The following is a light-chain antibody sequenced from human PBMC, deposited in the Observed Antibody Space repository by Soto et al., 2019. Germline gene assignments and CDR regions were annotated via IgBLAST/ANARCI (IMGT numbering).Light chain of an antibody. CDR1: SGHSRYA. V-gene: IGLV4-69*01. J-gene: IGLJ3*02. CDR3: QTWGTGMGV. Sequence: QSVLTQSPSASACLGASVKLTCTLSSGHSRYAIAWHQQQPEKGPRYLMKLNSDGSHSKGDGIPDRFSGSSSGAERYLTISSLQSEDEADYYCQTWGTGMGVFGGGTKITVL. CDR2: LNSDGSH.